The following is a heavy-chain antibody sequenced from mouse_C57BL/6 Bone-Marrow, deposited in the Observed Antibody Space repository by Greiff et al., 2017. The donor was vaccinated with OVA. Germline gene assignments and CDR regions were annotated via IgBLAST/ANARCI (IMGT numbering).Heavy chain of an antibody. D-gene: IGHD1-1*01. Sequence: VQLQQSGAELVRPGASVKLSCTASGFNIKDDYMHWVKQRPEQGLEWIGWIDPENGDTEYASKFQGQATITADTSSNTAYLQLSSLTSEDTAVYYCTTTGSSHYYAMDYWGQGTSVTVSS. CDR3: TTTGSSHYYAMDY. J-gene: IGHJ4*01. CDR2: IDPENGDT. CDR1: GFNIKDDY. V-gene: IGHV14-4*01.